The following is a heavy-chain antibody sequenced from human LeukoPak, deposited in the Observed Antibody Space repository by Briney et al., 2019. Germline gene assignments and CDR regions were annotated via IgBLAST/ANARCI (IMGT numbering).Heavy chain of an antibody. D-gene: IGHD1-26*01. CDR2: IKQEGSEK. J-gene: IGHJ5*02. CDR1: GFTFSSYW. Sequence: GGSLRLSCAASGFTFSSYWMTWVRPAPGEGREWGANIKQEGSEKYYVDSVKGRFTISRDNAKNSLYLQMNSLSAEDTAVYYCAREGSYRNWFDPWGQGTLVTVSS. CDR3: AREGSYRNWFDP. V-gene: IGHV3-7*05.